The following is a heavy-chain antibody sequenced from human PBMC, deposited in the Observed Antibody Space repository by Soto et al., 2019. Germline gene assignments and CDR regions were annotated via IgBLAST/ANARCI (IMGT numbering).Heavy chain of an antibody. V-gene: IGHV1-18*01. CDR1: GYTFTSYG. Sequence: QVQLVQSGAEVKKPGASVKVSCKASGYTFTSYGVSWVRQAPGQGLEWMGWISAYNGNTNYAQKLQGRVTRTTDTSTSTAYMELRSLRSDDTAVYYCARDYSHRLGSSDWNYYGMDVWGQGTTVTVSS. CDR2: ISAYNGNT. CDR3: ARDYSHRLGSSDWNYYGMDV. J-gene: IGHJ6*02. D-gene: IGHD6-19*01.